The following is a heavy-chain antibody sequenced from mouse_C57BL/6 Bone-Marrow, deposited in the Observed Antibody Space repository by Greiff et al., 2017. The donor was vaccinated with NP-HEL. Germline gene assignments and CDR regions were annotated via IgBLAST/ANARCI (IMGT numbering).Heavy chain of an antibody. CDR2: IDPSSGHT. J-gene: IGHJ2*01. Sequence: QVQLQQPGAELVMPGASVKLSCKASGYTFTSYWMHWVKQRPGQGLEWIGVIDPSSGHTNYNEQFKGKSTLTVDKSSSTGYMPLSSLASEDSAVYYCARPYDNYYVDYWGQGTTLTVSS. CDR1: GYTFTSYW. D-gene: IGHD2-3*01. CDR3: ARPYDNYYVDY. V-gene: IGHV1-69*01.